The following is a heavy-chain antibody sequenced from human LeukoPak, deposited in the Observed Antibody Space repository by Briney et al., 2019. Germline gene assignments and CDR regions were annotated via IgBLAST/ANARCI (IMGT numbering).Heavy chain of an antibody. V-gene: IGHV3-11*01. D-gene: IGHD2-21*01. CDR2: ISSSGSTI. CDR1: GFTFSDYY. Sequence: GGSLRLSCAASGFTFSDYYMSWIRQAPGKGLEWVSYISSSGSTIYYADSVKGRFTISRDNAKNSLYLQMNSLRAEDSAVYYCAKDYVVGSIDYWGQGTLVTVSS. CDR3: AKDYVVGSIDY. J-gene: IGHJ4*02.